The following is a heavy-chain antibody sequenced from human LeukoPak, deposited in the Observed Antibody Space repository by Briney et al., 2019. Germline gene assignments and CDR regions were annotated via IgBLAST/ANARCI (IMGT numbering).Heavy chain of an antibody. D-gene: IGHD6-13*01. CDR3: AKYSSRPDYGMDV. V-gene: IGHV3-23*01. Sequence: GGSLRLSCAASGFTFSSYAMSWVRQAPGKGLEWASAISGSGGSTYYADSVKGRFTISRDNSKNTLYLQMNSLRAEDTAVYYCAKYSSRPDYGMDVWGQGTTVTVSS. J-gene: IGHJ6*02. CDR2: ISGSGGST. CDR1: GFTFSSYA.